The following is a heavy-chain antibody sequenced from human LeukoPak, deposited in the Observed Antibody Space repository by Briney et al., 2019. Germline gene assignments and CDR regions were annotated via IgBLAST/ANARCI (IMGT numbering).Heavy chain of an antibody. CDR1: GYTFTNYY. CDR3: ARGGYCSSTTCSWWFNH. V-gene: IGHV1-46*01. Sequence: ASVKVSCKASGYTFTNYYMHWVRQAPGQGLEWMGIINPSGGSTTYAQKFRGRVTVTRDMSTSTVYMELSSLRSEDTAVYYCARGGYCSSTTCSWWFNHWGQGTLVTVSS. D-gene: IGHD2-2*01. CDR2: INPSGGST. J-gene: IGHJ5*02.